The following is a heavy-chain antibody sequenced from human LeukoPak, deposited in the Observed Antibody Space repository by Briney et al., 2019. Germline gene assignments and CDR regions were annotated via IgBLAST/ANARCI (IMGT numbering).Heavy chain of an antibody. J-gene: IGHJ3*02. V-gene: IGHV3-66*02. CDR1: GFTVSSNY. Sequence: PGGSLRLSCAASGFTVSSNYMSWVRQAPGKGLEWVSVIYSGGSTYYADSVKGRFTISRDNSKNTLYLQMNSLRAEDTAVYYCARGYSSGWYPPLDAFDIWGQGTMVTVSS. D-gene: IGHD6-19*01. CDR3: ARGYSSGWYPPLDAFDI. CDR2: IYSGGST.